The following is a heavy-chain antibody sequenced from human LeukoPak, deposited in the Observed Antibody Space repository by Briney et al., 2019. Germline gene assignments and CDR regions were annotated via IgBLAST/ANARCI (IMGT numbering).Heavy chain of an antibody. V-gene: IGHV3-43*02. CDR1: GFTFSSYA. Sequence: GGSLRLSCAASGFTFSSYAMSWVRQAPGKGLEWVSLISGDGGSTYYADSVKGRFTISRDNSKNSLYLQMNSLRTEDTALYYCAKDIAVAGDYWGQGTLVTVSS. CDR3: AKDIAVAGDY. J-gene: IGHJ4*02. D-gene: IGHD6-19*01. CDR2: ISGDGGST.